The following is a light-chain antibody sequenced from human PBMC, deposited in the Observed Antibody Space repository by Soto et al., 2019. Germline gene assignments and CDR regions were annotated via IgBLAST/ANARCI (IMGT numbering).Light chain of an antibody. Sequence: QSALTQPPSASGSPGQSVTISCTGTSSDVGAYNYVSWYQQHPGKDPKVLIYEVSKRPSGVPDRFSGSKSGNTASLTVSGLQDEDEADYYCTSYAGSNNHVVFGGGTKLTVL. V-gene: IGLV2-8*01. CDR2: EVS. CDR3: TSYAGSNNHVV. CDR1: SSDVGAYNY. J-gene: IGLJ2*01.